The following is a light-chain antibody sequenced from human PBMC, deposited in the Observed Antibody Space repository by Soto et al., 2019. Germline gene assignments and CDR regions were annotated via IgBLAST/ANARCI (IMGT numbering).Light chain of an antibody. CDR2: GAS. J-gene: IGKJ4*01. Sequence: EIGLAQSAGTLSLSPGERATLSCRSSQTFSRSALAWYQQKPGQAPRLLIYGASNRATGIPDRFSGSGSGTDFTLTISRLEPEDFEVYYCQQYGNSPFTFGGGTKVDIK. V-gene: IGKV3-20*01. CDR3: QQYGNSPFT. CDR1: QTFSRSA.